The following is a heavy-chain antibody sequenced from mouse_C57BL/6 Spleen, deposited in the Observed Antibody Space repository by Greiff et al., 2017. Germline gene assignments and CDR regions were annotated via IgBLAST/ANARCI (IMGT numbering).Heavy chain of an antibody. V-gene: IGHV14-2*01. J-gene: IGHJ2*01. Sequence: EVQLQQSGAELVKPGASVKLSCTASGFNIKDYYMHWVKQRTEQGLEWIGRIGPEDGETKYAPEFQGKATITADTSSNTAYLQLSSLTSEDTAVYYCASYYSNFDYWGQGTTLTVSS. CDR1: GFNIKDYY. CDR2: IGPEDGET. CDR3: ASYYSNFDY. D-gene: IGHD2-5*01.